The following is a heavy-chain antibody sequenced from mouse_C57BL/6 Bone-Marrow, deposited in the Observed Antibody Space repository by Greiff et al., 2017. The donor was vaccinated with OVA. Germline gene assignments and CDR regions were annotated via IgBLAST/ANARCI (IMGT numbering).Heavy chain of an antibody. J-gene: IGHJ2*01. CDR3: ARSEYCSSSYLY. CDR1: GYTFTGYW. CDR2: ILPGSGST. V-gene: IGHV1-9*01. D-gene: IGHD1-1*01. Sequence: QVQLQQSGAELMKPGASVKLSCKASGYTFTGYWIEWVKQRPGHGLEWIGEILPGSGSTNYNEKCKGKATFTADTTSNTAYMQHSSLTTEDSAIYYCARSEYCSSSYLYWGQGTTLTVSS.